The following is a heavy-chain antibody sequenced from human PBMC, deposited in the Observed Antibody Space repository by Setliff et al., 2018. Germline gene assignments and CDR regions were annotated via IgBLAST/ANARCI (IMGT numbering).Heavy chain of an antibody. CDR3: AREGVDTRSSTDYRYYMDV. CDR1: GGTLSSYG. V-gene: IGHV1-69*05. D-gene: IGHD5-18*01. CDR2: TIPIFGST. Sequence: SVKVSCKASGGTLSSYGISWVRQAPGQGLEWMGGTIPIFGSTNYAQKFQDRVTIITDESTSTAYMELSSLTSDDTAVYYCAREGVDTRSSTDYRYYMDVWGQGTTVTV. J-gene: IGHJ6*03.